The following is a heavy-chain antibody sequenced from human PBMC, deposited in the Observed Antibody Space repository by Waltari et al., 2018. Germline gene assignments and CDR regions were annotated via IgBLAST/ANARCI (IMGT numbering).Heavy chain of an antibody. D-gene: IGHD3-22*01. V-gene: IGHV1-2*02. CDR1: GYTFTGHY. Sequence: QVQLVQSRAEMKKHGDSVIISCKTSGYTFTGHYIPWVRQAPGQGLEWMGWSHPNSGATRYAQIFQGRVIMTRDTSISTVYMDLSGLKSDDTAVYYCARDHYYDSPGLDYWGQGTLVTVSS. J-gene: IGHJ4*02. CDR2: SHPNSGAT. CDR3: ARDHYYDSPGLDY.